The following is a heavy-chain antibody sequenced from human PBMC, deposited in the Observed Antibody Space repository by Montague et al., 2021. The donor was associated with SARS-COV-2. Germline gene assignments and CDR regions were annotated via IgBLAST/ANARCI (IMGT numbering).Heavy chain of an antibody. CDR2: ISSDGSNK. D-gene: IGHD3-22*01. CDR3: VRSQYYHGSSGDYDGCSGGLHH. Sequence: SLRLSCAASGFSFSDYALHWVRQAPGKGLEWVTVISSDGSNKYYADSVKGRFSISRDNSKNTLYLQMNSLRLEDTAVYYCVRSQYYHGSSGDYDGCSGGLHHWGQGTLVTVSS. J-gene: IGHJ1*01. CDR1: GFSFSDYA. V-gene: IGHV3-30-3*01.